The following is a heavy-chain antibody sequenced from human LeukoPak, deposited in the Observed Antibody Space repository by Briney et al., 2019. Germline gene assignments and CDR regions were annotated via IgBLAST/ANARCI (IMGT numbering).Heavy chain of an antibody. CDR1: GGSISSYY. CDR3: ARGNTAMITQ. V-gene: IGHV4-59*01. D-gene: IGHD5-18*01. J-gene: IGHJ4*02. CDR2: IFYSGST. Sequence: SETLSLTCTVSGGSISSYYWSWIRQPPGKGLEWIGYIFYSGSTNYNPSLKSRVTISVDTSKNQFSLKLSSVTAADTAVYYCARGNTAMITQWGQGTLVTVSS.